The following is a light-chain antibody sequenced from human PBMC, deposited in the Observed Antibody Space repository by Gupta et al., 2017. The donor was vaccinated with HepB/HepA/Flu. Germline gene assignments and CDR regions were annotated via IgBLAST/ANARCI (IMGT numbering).Light chain of an antibody. V-gene: IGLV1-40*01. Sequence: QSVLTQPPSVSGAPGQRVTISCTGSISNIGAGYDVHWYQQLPGTAPKLLIYVNSNRPSGVPDRFSGSKSGTSASLAITGLQAEDEADYYCQSYDSSLSGSELFGGGTKLTVL. CDR1: ISNIGAGYD. CDR2: VNS. J-gene: IGLJ2*01. CDR3: QSYDSSLSGSEL.